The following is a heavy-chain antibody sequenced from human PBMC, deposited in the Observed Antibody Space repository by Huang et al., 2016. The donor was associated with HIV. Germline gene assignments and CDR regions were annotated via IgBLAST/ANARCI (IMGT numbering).Heavy chain of an antibody. J-gene: IGHJ3*02. CDR2: VDYTGRP. CDR3: ARDLLVLESDAFDI. CDR1: GGSMSSHY. D-gene: IGHD3-3*01. V-gene: IGHV4-59*11. Sequence: QVQLQESGPGLVKPSETLSLTCTVSGGSMSSHYWSWLRQPPGKGPEWIGSVDYTGRPNNNPALKSRVTITVDTSKNKFSLKMTSVTTADTAVYYCARDLLVLESDAFDIWGPGTMVTVSS.